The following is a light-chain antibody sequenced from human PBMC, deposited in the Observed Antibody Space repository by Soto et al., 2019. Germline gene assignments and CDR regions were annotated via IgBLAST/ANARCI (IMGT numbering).Light chain of an antibody. CDR1: QSVSSY. CDR2: DAS. J-gene: IGKJ1*01. Sequence: EIVLTQSPATLSLSPGEGATLSCRASQSVSSYLAWYQQKPGQAPRLLIYDASNRATGIPARFSGSGAGTDFALIISSLEPEDFAVYYCQQRSNWPVTFGLGTKVEV. V-gene: IGKV3-11*01. CDR3: QQRSNWPVT.